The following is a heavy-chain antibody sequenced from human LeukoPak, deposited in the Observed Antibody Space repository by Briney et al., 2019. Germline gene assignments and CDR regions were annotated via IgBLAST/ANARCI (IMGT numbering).Heavy chain of an antibody. J-gene: IGHJ6*03. D-gene: IGHD3-10*01. Sequence: PSETLSLTCAVYGGSFSGYYWSWIRQPPGKGLEWIGEINHSGSTNYNPSLKRRVTISVDTSKNQFSLKLSSVTAADTAVYYCARQRRVRGAKEVYYYYYYYMDVWGKGTTVTISS. CDR3: ARQRRVRGAKEVYYYYYYYMDV. CDR1: GGSFSGYY. V-gene: IGHV4-34*01. CDR2: INHSGST.